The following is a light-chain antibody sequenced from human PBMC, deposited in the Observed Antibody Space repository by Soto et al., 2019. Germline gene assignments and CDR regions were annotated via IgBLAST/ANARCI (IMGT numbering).Light chain of an antibody. CDR3: QQSYSTPRT. J-gene: IGKJ2*01. CDR1: QSISSF. CDR2: AAS. Sequence: DIQMTQSPSSLSASVGDRVTIACRASQSISSFLSWYQQKPGKAPKLLSYAASSLQSGVPSRFSGSGSGTDFTLTISSLQPEDFASYYCQQSYSTPRTFGQGTKLEIK. V-gene: IGKV1-39*01.